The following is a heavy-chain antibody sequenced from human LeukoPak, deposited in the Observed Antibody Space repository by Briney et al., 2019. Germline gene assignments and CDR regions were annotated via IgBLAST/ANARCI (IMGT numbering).Heavy chain of an antibody. D-gene: IGHD1-26*01. CDR3: ARARYLTGSRDDAFDI. Sequence: ASVKVYCKASGYTFPKYGISWVRQAPGQGLEWMAWISAYNGNTDHAQKLQGRVTMTTDTSTSTAYMELRSLRSDDTAVYYCARARYLTGSRDDAFDIWGQGTVVTVSS. J-gene: IGHJ3*02. CDR1: GYTFPKYG. V-gene: IGHV1-18*01. CDR2: ISAYNGNT.